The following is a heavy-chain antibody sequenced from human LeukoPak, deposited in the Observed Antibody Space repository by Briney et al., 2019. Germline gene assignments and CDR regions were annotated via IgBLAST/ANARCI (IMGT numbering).Heavy chain of an antibody. CDR1: GGTFSGYA. Sequence: ASVKVSCKASGGTFSGYAISWVRQATGQGLEWMGWMNPNSGNTGYAQKFQGRVTMTRNTSISTAYMELSSLRSEDTAVYYCARGRHNWFDPWGQGTLVTVSS. J-gene: IGHJ5*02. CDR2: MNPNSGNT. CDR3: ARGRHNWFDP. V-gene: IGHV1-8*01.